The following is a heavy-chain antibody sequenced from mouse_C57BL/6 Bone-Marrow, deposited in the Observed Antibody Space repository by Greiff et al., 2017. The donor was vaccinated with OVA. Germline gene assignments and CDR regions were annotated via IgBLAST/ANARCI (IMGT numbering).Heavy chain of an antibody. CDR1: GYTFTSYW. J-gene: IGHJ3*01. CDR2: IDPSASYT. Sequence: QVQLKQPGAELVMPGASVKLSCKASGYTFTSYWMHWVKQRPGQGLEWIGAIDPSASYTNYNQKFKGKSTLTVDKSSSTAYMHLSSLTSEDAAVYCWALPSGCAYWGQGTRVTVSA. V-gene: IGHV1-69*01. CDR3: ALPSGCAY.